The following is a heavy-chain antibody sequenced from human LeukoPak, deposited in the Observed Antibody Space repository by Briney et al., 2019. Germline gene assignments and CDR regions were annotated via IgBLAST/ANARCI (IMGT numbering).Heavy chain of an antibody. J-gene: IGHJ5*02. V-gene: IGHV3-53*01. Sequence: GGSLRLSCAASGFTVSSNYMSWVRQAPGKGLEWVSVIYSGGSTYYADSVKGRFTISRDNSKNTLYLQMNSLRAEDTAVYYCARVELPHFGWFDPWGQGTLVTVSS. CDR1: GFTVSSNY. CDR3: ARVELPHFGWFDP. CDR2: IYSGGST. D-gene: IGHD1-26*01.